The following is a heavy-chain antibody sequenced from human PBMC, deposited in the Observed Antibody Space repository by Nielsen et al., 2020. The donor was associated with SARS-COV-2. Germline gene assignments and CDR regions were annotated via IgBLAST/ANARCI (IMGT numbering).Heavy chain of an antibody. D-gene: IGHD5-18*01. V-gene: IGHV3-66*01. Sequence: GGSLRLSCAASGFPFSSYGMHWVRQVPGKGLEWVSTVLSAGSTYYADPVKGRFTISRDTSRNTLDLQMNSLRAEDTAVYYCAREGYKYGYDYWGQGTLVTVSS. CDR1: GFPFSSYG. CDR3: AREGYKYGYDY. J-gene: IGHJ4*02. CDR2: VLSAGST.